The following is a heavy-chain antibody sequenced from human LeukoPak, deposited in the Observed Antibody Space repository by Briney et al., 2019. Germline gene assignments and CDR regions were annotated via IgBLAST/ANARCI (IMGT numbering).Heavy chain of an antibody. CDR1: GDSFSGYY. V-gene: IGHV4-34*01. CDR3: ARFRGYSSSWYPSSVDY. D-gene: IGHD6-13*01. Sequence: SETQSLTCAVYGDSFSGYYWSWLPRPRGKAREGIGENNQRGSTNYNPSLKSRVTISVDTSKNQFSLKLSSVTAADTAVYYCARFRGYSSSWYPSSVDYWGQGTLVTVSS. CDR2: NNQRGST. J-gene: IGHJ4*02.